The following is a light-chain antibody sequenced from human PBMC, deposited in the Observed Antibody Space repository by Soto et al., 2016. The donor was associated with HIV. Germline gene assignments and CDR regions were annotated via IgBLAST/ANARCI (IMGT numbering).Light chain of an antibody. J-gene: IGLJ3*02. CDR1: NIESQS. V-gene: IGLV3-21*02. Sequence: SYELTQPASVSVAPGQTARITCGGDNIESQSVHWYQQKAGQAPVLVVYDGSDRPSGIPERFSGSNSGNTATLAIGRVEAGDEADYHCQVWDKNTDHWVFGGGTKLTVL. CDR2: DGS. CDR3: QVWDKNTDHWV.